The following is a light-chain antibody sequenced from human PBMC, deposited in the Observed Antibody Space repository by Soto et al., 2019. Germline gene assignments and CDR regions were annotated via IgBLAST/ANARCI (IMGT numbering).Light chain of an antibody. J-gene: IGKJ2*01. CDR3: QQRSNWPPGYT. CDR2: DTF. V-gene: IGKV3-11*01. Sequence: IVLKQSPAPPAFSSGERGPPFRRASPSVGCQFPWYQQKPGQAPRLLMDDTFNRATGIPARFNGSGSGTDFTLTISSLEPQDFAVYYCQQRSNWPPGYTFGQGTKLEIK. CDR1: PSVGCQ.